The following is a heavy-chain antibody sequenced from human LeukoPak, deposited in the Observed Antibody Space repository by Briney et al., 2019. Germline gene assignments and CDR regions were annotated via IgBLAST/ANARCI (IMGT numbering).Heavy chain of an antibody. CDR3: ARVEESSGWYDEYFQH. V-gene: IGHV3-33*01. Sequence: GRSLRLSCAASGFTFSSYGMHWVRQAPGKGLEWVAVIWYDGSNKYYADSVKGRFTISRDNSKNTLYLQMNSLRAEDTAVYYCARVEESSGWYDEYFQHWGQGTLVTVSS. CDR1: GFTFSSYG. CDR2: IWYDGSNK. J-gene: IGHJ1*01. D-gene: IGHD6-13*01.